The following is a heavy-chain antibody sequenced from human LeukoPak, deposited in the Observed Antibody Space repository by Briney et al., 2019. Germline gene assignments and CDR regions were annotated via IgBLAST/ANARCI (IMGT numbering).Heavy chain of an antibody. J-gene: IGHJ4*02. CDR3: ARRGVVIRVILVGFHKEAFYFDS. V-gene: IGHV3-23*01. D-gene: IGHD3-22*01. CDR2: ISDSGGST. CDR1: GITLSNYG. Sequence: GGSLRLSCAVSGITLSNYGMSWVRQAPGKGLGWVAGISDSGGSTNYADSVKGRFTISRDNPKNTLYLQMNSLRAEDTAVYFCARRGVVIRVILVGFHKEAFYFDSWGQGALVTVSS.